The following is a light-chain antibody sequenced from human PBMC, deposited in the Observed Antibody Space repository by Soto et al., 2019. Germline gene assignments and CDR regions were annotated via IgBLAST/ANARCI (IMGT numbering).Light chain of an antibody. Sequence: EIRMTQSPSTLGASVGDRVSIXCRASQSFSNGLIWYQQRAGKAPNLLICKASSLESGVLSRLSGSGSGREFTLIISSLQPDDFATYYCKQYSTYTPRTFGQGTKVDIK. CDR1: QSFSNG. J-gene: IGKJ1*01. V-gene: IGKV1-5*03. CDR3: KQYSTYTPRT. CDR2: KAS.